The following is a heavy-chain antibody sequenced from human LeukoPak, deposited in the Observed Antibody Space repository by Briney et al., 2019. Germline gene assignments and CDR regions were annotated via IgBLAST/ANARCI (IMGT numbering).Heavy chain of an antibody. J-gene: IGHJ4*02. CDR2: ISGGGSTI. CDR3: ARDIYYYDSSGYYFPGGSDY. Sequence: GGSLRLSCAASGFTFSDYYMSWIRQAPGKGLEWVSYISGGGSTIYYADSVKGRFTISRDNAKNSLYLQMNSLRAEDAAVYYCARDIYYYDSSGYYFPGGSDYWGQGTLVTVSS. D-gene: IGHD3-22*01. V-gene: IGHV3-11*04. CDR1: GFTFSDYY.